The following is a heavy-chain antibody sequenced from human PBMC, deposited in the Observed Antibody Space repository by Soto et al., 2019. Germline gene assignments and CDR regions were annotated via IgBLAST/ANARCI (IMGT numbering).Heavy chain of an antibody. Sequence: ASVKVSCKASGYTFTGYYMHWVRQAPGQGLAWMGWINPNSGGTNYAQKFQGRVTMTRETSISTAYMELSRLRSDDTAVYYCARERGVLYYYDSSGFGRYFDYWGQGTLVTVSS. CDR3: ARERGVLYYYDSSGFGRYFDY. CDR2: INPNSGGT. V-gene: IGHV1-2*02. CDR1: GYTFTGYY. D-gene: IGHD3-22*01. J-gene: IGHJ4*02.